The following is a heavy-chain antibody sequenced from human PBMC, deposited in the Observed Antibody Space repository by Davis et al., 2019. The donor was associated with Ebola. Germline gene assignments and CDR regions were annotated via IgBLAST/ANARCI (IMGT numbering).Heavy chain of an antibody. CDR2: ISSSGRTI. J-gene: IGHJ4*02. CDR1: GFTFIDYF. V-gene: IGHV3-11*01. Sequence: GSLSLSCAASGFTFIDYFMSWIRQAPGKGLEWVSYISSSGRTIYYADSVKGRFTISRDNANDSLFLQMTSLRAEDTAIYYCVRGTGEDHWGQGTLVTVSS. D-gene: IGHD3-10*01. CDR3: VRGTGEDH.